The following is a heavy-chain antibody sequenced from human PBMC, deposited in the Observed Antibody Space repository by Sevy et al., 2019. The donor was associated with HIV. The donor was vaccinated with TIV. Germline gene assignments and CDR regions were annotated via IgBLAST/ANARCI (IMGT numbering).Heavy chain of an antibody. V-gene: IGHV3-23*01. D-gene: IGHD3-10*01. CDR3: AKGMVRGVIIIHFDY. Sequence: GGSLRLSCAASGFTFSSYAMSWVRQAPGKGLEWVSAISGSGGSTYYADSVKGRFTISRDNSKNTLYLQMNSLRAEDTAVYYCAKGMVRGVIIIHFDYWGQGTLVTVSS. CDR1: GFTFSSYA. J-gene: IGHJ4*02. CDR2: ISGSGGST.